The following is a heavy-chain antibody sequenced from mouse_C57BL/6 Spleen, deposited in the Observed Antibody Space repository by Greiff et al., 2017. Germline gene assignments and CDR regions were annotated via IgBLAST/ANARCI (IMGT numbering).Heavy chain of an antibody. CDR3: ARGDDYLYYFDY. D-gene: IGHD2-4*01. J-gene: IGHJ2*01. CDR2: IYPSDSET. Sequence: VKLQQPGAELVRPGSSVKLSCKASGYTFTSYWMHWVKQRPIQGLEWIGNIYPSDSETHYNPKFKDKATLTVDKSSSTAYMPLSSLTSEDSAVYYCARGDDYLYYFDYWGQGTTLTVSS. V-gene: IGHV1-52*01. CDR1: GYTFTSYW.